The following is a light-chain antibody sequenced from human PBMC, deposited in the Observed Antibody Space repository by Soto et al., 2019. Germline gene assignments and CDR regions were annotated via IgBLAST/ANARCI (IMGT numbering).Light chain of an antibody. CDR3: QQYGSSPWT. J-gene: IGKJ1*01. CDR2: GAI. CDR1: QSVLSNY. Sequence: EVVLPQSPGTLSLSPGERATLSCRASQSVLSNYLAWYQQKPGQAPRLLMYGAISRATGIPDRFSGSGSGTDFALTINRLEPEDFAVYYCQQYGSSPWTFGHGTKVEIK. V-gene: IGKV3-20*01.